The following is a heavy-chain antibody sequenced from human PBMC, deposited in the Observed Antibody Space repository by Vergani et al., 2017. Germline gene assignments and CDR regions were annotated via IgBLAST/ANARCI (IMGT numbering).Heavy chain of an antibody. CDR1: GFTFSSYA. Sequence: EVQLLESGGGLVQPGGSLRLSCAASGFTFSSYAMSWVRQAPGKGLEGVSAISGSGGSTYYADSVKGRFTSSRDNSKNTLYLQMNSLRAEDTAVYYCAKFFTPMIPLDDWGQGTLVTVSS. CDR2: ISGSGGST. J-gene: IGHJ4*02. D-gene: IGHD2-15*01. V-gene: IGHV3-23*01. CDR3: AKFFTPMIPLDD.